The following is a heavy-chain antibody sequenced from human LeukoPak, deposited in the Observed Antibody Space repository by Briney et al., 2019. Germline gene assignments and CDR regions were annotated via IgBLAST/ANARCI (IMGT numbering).Heavy chain of an antibody. J-gene: IGHJ4*02. CDR1: GLTFSNYW. V-gene: IGHV3-74*01. CDR3: ISSSPSFDY. CDR2: INTDGSST. Sequence: GGSLRLSCAVSGLTFSNYWMHWVRQAPGKGLVWVSRINTDGSSTSYADSVKGRFTISRDNAKDTPYLQMSSLRAEDSAVYYCISSSPSFDYWGQGTLVTVSS.